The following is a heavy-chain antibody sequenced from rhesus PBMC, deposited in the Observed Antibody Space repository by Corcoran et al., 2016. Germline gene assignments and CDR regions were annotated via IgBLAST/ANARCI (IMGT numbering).Heavy chain of an antibody. CDR1: CYSIRNGFG. D-gene: IGHD2-15*01. Sequence: QVQLQESGPGLVKPSETLSLTCEVSCYSIRNGFGLCWLRPTPGKGLEWIGYIGGSSGGTNYHPSLKSRVTMSKDTSKNQFSLKLNSVTAADTAVYYCAKYGGDYWGQGVLVTVSA. J-gene: IGHJ4*01. CDR2: IGGSSGGT. CDR3: AKYGGDY. V-gene: IGHV4-127*01.